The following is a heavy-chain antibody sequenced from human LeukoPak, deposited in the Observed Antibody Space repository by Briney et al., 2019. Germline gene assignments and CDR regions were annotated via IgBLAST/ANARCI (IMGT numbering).Heavy chain of an antibody. CDR1: GFTFKSFA. J-gene: IGHJ6*02. CDR2: VIGSGGNT. Sequence: PGGSLRLSCAASGFTFKSFAMNWVRQAPGKGLEWVSGVIGSGGNTYYADSVKGRFTISRDNSKNTLYLQMISLSAEDTAVYYCAKLLGTYHYYGMDVWGQGTTVTVSS. D-gene: IGHD1-1*01. CDR3: AKLLGTYHYYGMDV. V-gene: IGHV3-23*01.